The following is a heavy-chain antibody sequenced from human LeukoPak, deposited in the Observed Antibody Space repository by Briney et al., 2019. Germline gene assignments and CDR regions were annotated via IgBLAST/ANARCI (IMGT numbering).Heavy chain of an antibody. CDR3: AKAHSSGYYERGYYFDY. D-gene: IGHD3-22*01. CDR1: GGSISSYY. V-gene: IGHV4-59*08. CDR2: MYYSGST. J-gene: IGHJ4*02. Sequence: SETLSLTCTVSGGSISSYYWSWIRQPPGKGLEWIGYMYYSGSTNYNPSLKSRVTISVDTSKNQFSLKLSPVTAADTAVYYCAKAHSSGYYERGYYFDYWGQGTLVTVSS.